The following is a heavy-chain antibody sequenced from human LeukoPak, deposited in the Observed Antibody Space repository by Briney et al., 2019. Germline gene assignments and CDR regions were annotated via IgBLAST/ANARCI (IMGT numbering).Heavy chain of an antibody. D-gene: IGHD6-13*01. CDR2: ISGSGGST. CDR3: AKDLSSIAAAGTPLDY. Sequence: GGPLRLSCAASGFTFSSYAMSWVRQAPGKGLEWVSAISGSGGSTYYADSVKGRFTISRDNSKNTLYLQMNNLRAEDTAVYYCAKDLSSIAAAGTPLDYWGQGTLVTVSS. V-gene: IGHV3-23*01. CDR1: GFTFSSYA. J-gene: IGHJ4*02.